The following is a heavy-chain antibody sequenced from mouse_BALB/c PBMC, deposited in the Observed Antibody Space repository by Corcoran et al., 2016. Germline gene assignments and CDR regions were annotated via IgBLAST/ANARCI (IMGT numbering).Heavy chain of an antibody. D-gene: IGHD4-1*01. Sequence: EVQLQQSGAELVKPGASVKLSCTASGFNIKDTYMHWVKQRPEQGLEWIGRIDPANGNNKYDPKIQGKATITADTSSNTTYLQLSSTTCEDTAVDYCANWDWYFEVWGAGTPVTVSS. CDR3: ANWDWYFEV. V-gene: IGHV14-3*02. J-gene: IGHJ1*02. CDR1: GFNIKDTY. CDR2: IDPANGNN.